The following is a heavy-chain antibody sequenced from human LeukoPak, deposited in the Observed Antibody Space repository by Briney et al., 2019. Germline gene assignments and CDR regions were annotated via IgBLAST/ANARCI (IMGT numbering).Heavy chain of an antibody. CDR1: GGSFSGYY. Sequence: PSETLSLTCAVYGGSFSGYYWSWIRQPPGKGLEWIGEINHSGSTNYNPSLKSRVTISVDTSKIQLSLKLSSVTAADSAVYYCARGRFRCFRELLWFHPFDYWGQGTLVTVSS. J-gene: IGHJ4*02. V-gene: IGHV4-34*01. CDR2: INHSGST. D-gene: IGHD3-10*01. CDR3: ARGRFRCFRELLWFHPFDY.